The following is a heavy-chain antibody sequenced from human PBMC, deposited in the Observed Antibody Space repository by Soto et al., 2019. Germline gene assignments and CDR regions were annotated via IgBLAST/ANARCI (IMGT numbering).Heavy chain of an antibody. CDR3: GRLTARGYRSGILSGMAV. J-gene: IGHJ6*02. Sequence: SETLSLTCTVSGGSISSGDYYWSWIRQPPGKGLEWIGYIYYSGSTYYNPSLKSRVTISVDTSKNQFSLKLSSVTAADTSVYYCGRLTARGYRSGILSGMAVWGQGPTLTVSS. D-gene: IGHD3-10*01. CDR1: GGSISSGDYY. V-gene: IGHV4-30-4*01. CDR2: IYYSGST.